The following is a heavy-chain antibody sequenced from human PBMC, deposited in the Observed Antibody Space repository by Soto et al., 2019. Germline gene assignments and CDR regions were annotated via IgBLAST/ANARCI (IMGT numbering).Heavy chain of an antibody. V-gene: IGHV3-23*01. Sequence: EVQLLESGGGLVQPGGSLRLSCAASRFTFSSYAMTWVRQAPGKGLEWVWAISDSADSTYYEDSVRGLFTVSRDNSKNTLYLQMNSLRAEDTAIYYCAKHCSGVSWLPWGQGTLVTVSS. CDR1: RFTFSSYA. CDR2: ISDSADST. J-gene: IGHJ5*02. D-gene: IGHD2-15*01. CDR3: AKHCSGVSWLP.